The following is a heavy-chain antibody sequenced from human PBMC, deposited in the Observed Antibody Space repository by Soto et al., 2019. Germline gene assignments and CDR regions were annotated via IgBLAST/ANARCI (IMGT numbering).Heavy chain of an antibody. CDR1: GFSFSTYA. Sequence: GGSLRLSCAASGFSFSTYAMGWVRQAPGKGLEWVSVMSNSGSDRYYADSVKGRFTISRDNAKNSPYLQMNSLRAEDTAVYYCARDITWYSSSFDIWGQGTMVTVSS. CDR3: ARDITWYSSSFDI. V-gene: IGHV3-21*01. J-gene: IGHJ3*02. CDR2: MSNSGSDR. D-gene: IGHD6-13*01.